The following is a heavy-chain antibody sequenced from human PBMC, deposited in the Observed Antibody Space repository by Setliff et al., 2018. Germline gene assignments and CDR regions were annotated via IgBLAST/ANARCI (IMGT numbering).Heavy chain of an antibody. Sequence: SETLSLTCTVSGVSIRSYYWSWIRQPPGKGLEWIGYIFYSGSSNYNPSLQSRVSISVDMSKNQFSLRLNSLTAADTAIYYCARGNMFDGSGRWFDYWGQGTLVTVSS. V-gene: IGHV4-59*01. CDR1: GVSIRSYY. CDR3: ARGNMFDGSGRWFDY. CDR2: IFYSGSS. D-gene: IGHD3-10*01. J-gene: IGHJ4*02.